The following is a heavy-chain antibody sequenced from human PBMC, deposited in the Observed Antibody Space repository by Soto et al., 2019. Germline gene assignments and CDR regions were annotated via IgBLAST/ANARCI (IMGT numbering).Heavy chain of an antibody. CDR3: ARDQRMAEAHRDYYFYGLDV. CDR2: MNPILGTQ. CDR1: GGTLSNYA. J-gene: IGHJ6*02. Sequence: QVHLVQSGAEVKKPGSSVKVSCKASGGTLSNYATNWVRQAPGQGLEWMGGMNPILGTQRIAQKFQGRVTITADKSTSTVYMELSSLRSDDTAVYYCARDQRMAEAHRDYYFYGLDVWGQGTTVTVSS. D-gene: IGHD6-19*01. V-gene: IGHV1-69*06.